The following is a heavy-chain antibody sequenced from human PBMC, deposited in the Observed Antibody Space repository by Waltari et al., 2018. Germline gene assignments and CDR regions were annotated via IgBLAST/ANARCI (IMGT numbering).Heavy chain of an antibody. CDR3: ARERYDSSGYYIDY. CDR2: IYYSGST. CDR1: GGSISSYY. Sequence: QVQLQESGPGLVKPSETLSLTCTVSGGSISSYYWSWIRQPPGKGLEWIGYIYYSGSTNYNPSLKSRVTISVDTSKNQFSLKLSSVTAADTAVYYCARERYDSSGYYIDYWGQGTLVTVSS. J-gene: IGHJ4*02. V-gene: IGHV4-59*01. D-gene: IGHD3-22*01.